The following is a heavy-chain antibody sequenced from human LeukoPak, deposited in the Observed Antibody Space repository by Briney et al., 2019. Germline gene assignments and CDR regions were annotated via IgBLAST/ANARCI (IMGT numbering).Heavy chain of an antibody. Sequence: GGSLRLSCAASGFTLSDYYMSWIRQAPGKGLEWVSYISSSSSYTNYADSVKGRFTISRDNAKNSLYLQMNSLRAEDTAVYYCARDFYDSGGYDYWGQGTLVTVSS. J-gene: IGHJ4*02. CDR2: ISSSSSYT. D-gene: IGHD3-22*01. V-gene: IGHV3-11*06. CDR3: ARDFYDSGGYDY. CDR1: GFTLSDYY.